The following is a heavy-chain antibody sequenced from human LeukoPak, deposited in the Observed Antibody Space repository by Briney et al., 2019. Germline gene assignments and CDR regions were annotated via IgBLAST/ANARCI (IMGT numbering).Heavy chain of an antibody. D-gene: IGHD2-21*01. CDR1: GGSISSYY. J-gene: IGHJ3*02. Sequence: SETLSLTCTVSGGSISSYYWSWIRQPPGKGLEWIGYIYYSGSTNYNPSLKSRVTISVDTSKNQFSLKLSFVTAADTAVYYCARQIADAFDIWGQGTMVTVSS. V-gene: IGHV4-59*08. CDR3: ARQIADAFDI. CDR2: IYYSGST.